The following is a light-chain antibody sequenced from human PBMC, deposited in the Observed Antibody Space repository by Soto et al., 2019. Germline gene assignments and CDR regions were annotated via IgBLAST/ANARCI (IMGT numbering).Light chain of an antibody. Sequence: EMVMTQSPATLSVSPGERVTLSCRASQSISSSLSWYQQKPGQAPMLLIYGASTRATGIPARFSGSGSGTEFTLTISSRQSEDFAMYYCQQYNNWPLYTFGQGTKLEIK. CDR3: QQYNNWPLYT. CDR2: GAS. J-gene: IGKJ2*01. V-gene: IGKV3-15*01. CDR1: QSISSS.